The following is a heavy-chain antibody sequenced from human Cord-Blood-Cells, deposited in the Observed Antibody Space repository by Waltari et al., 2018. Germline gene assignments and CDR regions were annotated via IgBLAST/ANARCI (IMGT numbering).Heavy chain of an antibody. CDR3: ARAQQSEYYFDY. CDR1: GGSVSSGSYY. CDR2: IYYSGST. J-gene: IGHJ4*02. V-gene: IGHV4-61*01. Sequence: QVQLQESGPGLVKPSETLSLTCTVSGGSVSSGSYYWSWIRQPPGKGLEWIGYIYYSGSTNYTPSLKIRGTISVDTSKNQFSLKLSSVTAADTAVYYCARAQQSEYYFDYWGQGTLVTVSS. D-gene: IGHD3-10*01.